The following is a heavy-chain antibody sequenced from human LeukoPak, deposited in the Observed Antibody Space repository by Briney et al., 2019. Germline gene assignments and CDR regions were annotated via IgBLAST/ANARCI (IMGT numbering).Heavy chain of an antibody. V-gene: IGHV1-2*02. J-gene: IGHJ5*02. D-gene: IGHD1-1*01. Sequence: GASVKVSCKASGYTFTGYYMHWVRQAPGQGLEWMGWINPNSGGTNYAQKFQGRVTMTEDTSTDTAYMELSSLRSEDTAVYYCATGSLTRFDPWGQGTLVTVSS. CDR1: GYTFTGYY. CDR3: ATGSLTRFDP. CDR2: INPNSGGT.